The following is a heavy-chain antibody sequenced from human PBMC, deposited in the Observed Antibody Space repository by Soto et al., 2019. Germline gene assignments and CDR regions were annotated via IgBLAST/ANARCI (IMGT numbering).Heavy chain of an antibody. D-gene: IGHD2-2*01. CDR3: ARGSTIVLPAAMVYGMDV. CDR1: GDRVSSNSAA. J-gene: IGHJ6*02. CDR2: TYYRSKWYN. Sequence: SQTRSLTWAISGDRVSSNSAACSWIRQSPSRSLEWLGRTYYRSKWYNDYAVSVKSRITINPDTSKNQFYLHLNSVTPEDTDVYYCARGSTIVLPAAMVYGMDVWGQLTTVTVS. V-gene: IGHV6-1*01.